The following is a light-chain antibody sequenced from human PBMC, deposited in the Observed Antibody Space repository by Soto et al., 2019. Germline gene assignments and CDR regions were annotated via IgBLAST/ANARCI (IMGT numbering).Light chain of an antibody. V-gene: IGKV4-1*01. J-gene: IGKJ1*01. CDR1: QSLLFRSNKKNY. Sequence: DIVMTQSPESLAVSLGERATINCRSSQSLLFRSNKKNYLAWYQQKPGQPPKLLISWASSRESGVPDRFRGSGSGTDFALTISSLQSEDVALYYCQQYYEPLRTFGQGNKVE. CDR3: QQYYEPLRT. CDR2: WAS.